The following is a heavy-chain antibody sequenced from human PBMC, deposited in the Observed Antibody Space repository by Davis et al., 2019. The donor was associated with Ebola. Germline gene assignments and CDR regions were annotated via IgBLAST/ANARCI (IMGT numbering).Heavy chain of an antibody. J-gene: IGHJ2*01. V-gene: IGHV4-39*07. CDR2: IYYSGST. CDR3: ARDLRNCSGGSCYSGWYFHL. CDR1: GGSISSSSYY. D-gene: IGHD2-15*01. Sequence: MPSETLSLTCTVSGGSISSSSYYWGWIRQPPGKGLEWIGSIYYSGSTNYNPSLKSRVTISVDTSKNQFSLKLSSVTAADTAVYYCARDLRNCSGGSCYSGWYFHLWGRGTLVTVSS.